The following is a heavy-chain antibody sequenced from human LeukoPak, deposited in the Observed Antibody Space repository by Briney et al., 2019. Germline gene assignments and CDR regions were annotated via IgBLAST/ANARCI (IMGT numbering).Heavy chain of an antibody. CDR1: GYTFTGYY. CDR2: INPNSGGT. Sequence: ASVKVSCKASGYTFTGYYMHWVRQAPGQGLEWMGWINPNSGGTNYAQKFQGRVTMTRDTSISTAYMELSRLRSDDTAVYYCARIFQAGGWTAKNWFDPWGQGTLVTVSS. V-gene: IGHV1-2*02. D-gene: IGHD6-19*01. J-gene: IGHJ5*02. CDR3: ARIFQAGGWTAKNWFDP.